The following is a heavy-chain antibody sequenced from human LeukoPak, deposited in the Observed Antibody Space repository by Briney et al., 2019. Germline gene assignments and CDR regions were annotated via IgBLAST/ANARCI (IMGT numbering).Heavy chain of an antibody. J-gene: IGHJ4*02. CDR2: FYSDRST. Sequence: GGSLRLSCAASGFTFNNYVMSWVRQAPGKGLEWVSVFYSDRSTYYADSAKGRFTISRGNSKNTMYLQMNSLRAEDTAVYYCARGYSSGWGSPADYWGQGTLVTVSS. CDR3: ARGYSSGWGSPADY. CDR1: GFTFNNYV. V-gene: IGHV3-53*01. D-gene: IGHD6-19*01.